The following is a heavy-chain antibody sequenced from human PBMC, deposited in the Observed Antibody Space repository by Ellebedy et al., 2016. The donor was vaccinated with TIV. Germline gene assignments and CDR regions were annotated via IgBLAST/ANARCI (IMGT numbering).Heavy chain of an antibody. V-gene: IGHV3-33*01. D-gene: IGHD2/OR15-2a*01. J-gene: IGHJ6*02. CDR1: GFTFSSYG. CDR3: ARSFPNPYYYYALDV. Sequence: PGGSLRLSCAASGFTFSSYGMHWARQAPGKGLEWVALIWYDGIKRYYADSVKGRFTISRDNPKNTLYLQMNSLGAEDTAVYYCARSFPNPYYYYALDVWGQGTTVTVSS. CDR2: IWYDGIKR.